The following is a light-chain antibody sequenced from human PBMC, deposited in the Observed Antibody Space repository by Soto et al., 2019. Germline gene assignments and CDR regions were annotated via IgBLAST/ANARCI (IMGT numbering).Light chain of an antibody. J-gene: IGKJ1*01. CDR2: DAS. V-gene: IGKV1-5*01. Sequence: DIQMTQSPSSLSASVGDRVTITCQASQDITNYLNWYQQKPGKAPKFLIYDASNLESGVPSRFSGSGSGTEFTLTISSLQPDDFATYYCQQYSSYWTFGQGTKVDNK. CDR3: QQYSSYWT. CDR1: QDITNY.